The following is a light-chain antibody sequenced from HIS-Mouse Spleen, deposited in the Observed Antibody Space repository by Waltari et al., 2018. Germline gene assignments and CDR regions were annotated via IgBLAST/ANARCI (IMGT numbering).Light chain of an antibody. CDR3: CSYAGSSTWV. V-gene: IGLV2-23*01. CDR1: RSDVGSYNL. J-gene: IGLJ3*02. CDR2: EGS. Sequence: QSALTQPASVSGSPGQSITISCTGTRSDVGSYNLASWYQQHPGQAPKLMIYEGSKRPSGVSNRFSGSKSGNTASLTISGLQAEDEADYYCCSYAGSSTWVFGGGTKLTVL.